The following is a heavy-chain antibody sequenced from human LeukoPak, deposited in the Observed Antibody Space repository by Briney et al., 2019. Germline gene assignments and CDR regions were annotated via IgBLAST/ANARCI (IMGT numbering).Heavy chain of an antibody. J-gene: IGHJ3*01. CDR3: AKDIQLST. V-gene: IGHV3-23*01. D-gene: IGHD5-24*01. Sequence: GGSLRLSCAASGFTFSNHGMHWVRQAPGKGLEWVSLIASSGGSTYYADSVEGRFTISRDNSKNTLSLQMNSLRVEDTAIYYCAKDIQLSTWGLGTMATVSS. CDR1: GFTFSNHG. CDR2: IASSGGST.